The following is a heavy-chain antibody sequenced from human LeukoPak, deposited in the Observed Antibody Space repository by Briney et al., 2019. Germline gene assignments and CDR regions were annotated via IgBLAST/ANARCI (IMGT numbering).Heavy chain of an antibody. J-gene: IGHJ6*02. CDR3: ATTGELGYYYYNGMDV. CDR2: INAGNGNT. D-gene: IGHD7-27*01. V-gene: IGHV1-3*01. Sequence: GASVKLSCKASGYTFTTYAMHWVRQAPGQRPEWVGWINAGNGNTKYSQKFQGRVTLIRDTSASTTYMELSSLRSEDTAVYYCATTGELGYYYYNGMDVWGQGTTVTVSS. CDR1: GYTFTTYA.